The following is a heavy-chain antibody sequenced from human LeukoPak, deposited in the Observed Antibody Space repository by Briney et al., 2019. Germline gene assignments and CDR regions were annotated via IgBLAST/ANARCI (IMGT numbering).Heavy chain of an antibody. J-gene: IGHJ2*01. CDR1: GGSISTYY. CDR2: VYYSGST. Sequence: PSETPSLTCTVSGGSISTYYWSWIRQPPGKGLEWIGYVYYSGSTNYKYKSSLKSRVTISVDTSKNQFSLKLSSVTAADTALYYCARHRGDWYIDLWGRVTLLTVSS. V-gene: IGHV4-59*08. CDR3: ARHRGDWYIDL.